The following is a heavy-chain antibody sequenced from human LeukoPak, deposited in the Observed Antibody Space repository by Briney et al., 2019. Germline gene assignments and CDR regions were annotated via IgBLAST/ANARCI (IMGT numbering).Heavy chain of an antibody. D-gene: IGHD5/OR15-5a*01. CDR3: ARMSYPFTPKAYFDY. CDR1: GDSVSSNSAT. V-gene: IGHV6-1*01. CDR2: TYYRSKWYN. J-gene: IGHJ4*02. Sequence: SQTLSLTCAISGDSVSSNSATWNWIRQSPSRGLEWLGRTYYRSKWYNDYAVSVRSRITINSDTSKNQFSLQLNSATPKDTAVYYCARMSYPFTPKAYFDYWGQGTLVTVSS.